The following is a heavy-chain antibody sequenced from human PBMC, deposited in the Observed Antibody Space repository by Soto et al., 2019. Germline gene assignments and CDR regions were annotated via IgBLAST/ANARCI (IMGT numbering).Heavy chain of an antibody. D-gene: IGHD2-15*01. V-gene: IGHV4-59*01. CDR3: ARAGIGYCSGGSCPNWFDP. CDR2: IYYSGST. J-gene: IGHJ5*02. Sequence: SETLSLTCTVSGGSISSYCWSWIRQRPGKGLEWIGYIYYSGSTNYNPSLKSRVTISVDTSKNQFSLKLSSVTAADTAVYYCARAGIGYCSGGSCPNWFDPWGQGTLVTVSS. CDR1: GGSISSYC.